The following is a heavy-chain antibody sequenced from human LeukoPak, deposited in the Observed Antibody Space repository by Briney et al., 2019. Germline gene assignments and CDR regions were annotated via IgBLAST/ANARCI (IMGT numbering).Heavy chain of an antibody. CDR2: ISGDGGST. Sequence: PGGSLRLSCAASGFTLDDYAMHWVRQAPGKGLEWVSLISGDGGSTYYADSVKGRFTISRDNSKNSLYLQMNSLRTEDTALYYCASQWPKKYYYYGMDVWGQGTTVTVSS. V-gene: IGHV3-43*02. J-gene: IGHJ6*02. CDR3: ASQWPKKYYYYGMDV. CDR1: GFTLDDYA. D-gene: IGHD6-19*01.